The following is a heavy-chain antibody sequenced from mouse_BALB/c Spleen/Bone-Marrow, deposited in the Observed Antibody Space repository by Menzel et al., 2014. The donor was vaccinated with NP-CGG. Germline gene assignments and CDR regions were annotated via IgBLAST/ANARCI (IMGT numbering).Heavy chain of an antibody. CDR3: VRSRLRDWYFDV. Sequence: VHLVESGVELIKPGASVKLSCKASGNTFTSYDINWVRQRPEQGLEWIGWIFPGDSTTKYNEKFKGEATLSTDKSSSTVHMQLGRLTSEDSAVYFCVRSRLRDWYFDVWGAGTTVTISS. CDR1: GNTFTSYD. V-gene: IGHV1-85*01. CDR2: IFPGDSTT. J-gene: IGHJ1*01. D-gene: IGHD1-2*01.